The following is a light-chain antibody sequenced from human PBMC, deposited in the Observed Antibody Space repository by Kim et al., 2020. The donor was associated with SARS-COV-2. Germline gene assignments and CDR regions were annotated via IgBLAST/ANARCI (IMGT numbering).Light chain of an antibody. CDR3: QQHGYSPQT. J-gene: IGKJ1*01. V-gene: IGKV3-20*01. CDR2: DAS. CDR1: QIVSSSS. Sequence: EVALTQSPDPLPLSPGERATLSCRASQIVSSSSLAWYQHKPGQAPRLLIHDASSRATGIPDRFSGSGSGTDFTLTISRLEPEDFAVYYCQQHGYSPQTFRQVTKVEIK.